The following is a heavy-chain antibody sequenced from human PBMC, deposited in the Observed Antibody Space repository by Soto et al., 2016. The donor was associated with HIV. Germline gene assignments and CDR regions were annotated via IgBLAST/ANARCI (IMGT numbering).Heavy chain of an antibody. CDR3: ARVGDTDDY. Sequence: EVQLVESGGGLVKPGGSLRLSCAASGFTFSTYSMNWVRQAPGKGLEWVSSISSSSSYIYYGDSVKGRFTISRDNAKNSLYLQMNSLRAEDTAVYYCARVGDTDDYWGQGTLVTVPS. D-gene: IGHD4-17*01. V-gene: IGHV3-21*01. CDR2: ISSSSSYI. CDR1: GFTFSTYS. J-gene: IGHJ4*02.